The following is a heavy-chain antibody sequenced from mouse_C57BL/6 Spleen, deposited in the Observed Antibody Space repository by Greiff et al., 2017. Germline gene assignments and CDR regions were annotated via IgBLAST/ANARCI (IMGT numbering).Heavy chain of an antibody. Sequence: QVQLQQPGAELVMPGASVKLSCKASGYTFTSYWMHWVKQRPGQGLEWIGEIDPSDSYTNYNQKFKGKSTLPVDKSSSTAYMQLSSLTSEDSAVYYCARGYYGSSYGFAYWGQGTLVTVSA. V-gene: IGHV1-69*01. D-gene: IGHD1-1*01. CDR3: ARGYYGSSYGFAY. CDR1: GYTFTSYW. J-gene: IGHJ3*01. CDR2: IDPSDSYT.